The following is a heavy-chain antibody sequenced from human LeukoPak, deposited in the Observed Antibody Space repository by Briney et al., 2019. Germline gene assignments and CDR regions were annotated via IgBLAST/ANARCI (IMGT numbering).Heavy chain of an antibody. Sequence: GGSLRLSCAASGFTFSSYAMSWVRQAPGKGLEWVSAISGSGGSTYYADSVKGRFTISRDNSKNTLYLQMDSLRAEDTAVYYCAKDSQYCSGGSCYGYYYYGMDVWGQGTTVTVSS. CDR1: GFTFSSYA. CDR2: ISGSGGST. V-gene: IGHV3-23*01. J-gene: IGHJ6*02. CDR3: AKDSQYCSGGSCYGYYYYGMDV. D-gene: IGHD2-15*01.